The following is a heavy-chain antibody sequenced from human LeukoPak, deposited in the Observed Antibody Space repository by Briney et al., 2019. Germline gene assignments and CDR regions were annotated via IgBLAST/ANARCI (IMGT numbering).Heavy chain of an antibody. D-gene: IGHD3-10*01. CDR3: ARGSHQDYFGSMTYLFDY. J-gene: IGHJ4*02. Sequence: GGSLILSCAAHGFNFSSYAIHWVRQAPGKVQEWVTFISHDGSNKYYADSVKGRFTISRDNSKKTLYLQVNSLRVEDTAVYYCARGSHQDYFGSMTYLFDYWGQGTLVTVSS. CDR1: GFNFSSYA. CDR2: ISHDGSNK. V-gene: IGHV3-30*04.